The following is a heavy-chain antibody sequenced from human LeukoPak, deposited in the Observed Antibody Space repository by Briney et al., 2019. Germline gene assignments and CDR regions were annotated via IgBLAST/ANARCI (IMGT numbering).Heavy chain of an antibody. CDR1: GLPFSSYA. V-gene: IGHV3-30-3*02. D-gene: IGHD1-26*01. CDR2: ISYDGSNK. J-gene: IGHJ4*02. CDR3: AKIGVGATWDFDY. Sequence: GGSLRLSCAASGLPFSSYAMDWVRQAPGKGLEWVAVISYDGSNKYYADSVKGRFTISRDNSKNTLYLQMNSLRAEDTAVYYCAKIGVGATWDFDYWGQGTLVTVSS.